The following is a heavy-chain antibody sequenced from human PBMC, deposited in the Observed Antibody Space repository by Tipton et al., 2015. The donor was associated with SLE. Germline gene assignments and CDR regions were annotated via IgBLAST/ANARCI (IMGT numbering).Heavy chain of an antibody. CDR1: GYSISSGYY. Sequence: TLSLTCAVSGYSISSGYYWGWIRQPPGKGLEWIGSIYHSGSTYYNPSLKSRVTISVDTSKNQFSLKLSSVTAADTAVYYCARHFAVAGDYFDYWGQGTLVTVSS. CDR3: ARHFAVAGDYFDY. CDR2: IYHSGST. J-gene: IGHJ4*02. V-gene: IGHV4-38-2*01. D-gene: IGHD6-19*01.